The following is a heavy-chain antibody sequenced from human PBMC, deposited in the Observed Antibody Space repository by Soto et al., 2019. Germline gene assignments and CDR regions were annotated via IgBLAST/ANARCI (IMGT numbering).Heavy chain of an antibody. J-gene: IGHJ6*02. CDR1: GFPFSSYA. D-gene: IGHD3-3*01. CDR2: MSGSGGST. CDR3: AKDKIVRFLEWLAPDDYYYYGMDV. Sequence: PGGSLRLSCAASGFPFSSYAMSWVRPAPGKGLEWVSAMSGSGGSTYYADSVKGRFTISRDNSKNTLYLQMNSLRAEDTAVYYCAKDKIVRFLEWLAPDDYYYYGMDVWGQWTTVTVSS. V-gene: IGHV3-23*01.